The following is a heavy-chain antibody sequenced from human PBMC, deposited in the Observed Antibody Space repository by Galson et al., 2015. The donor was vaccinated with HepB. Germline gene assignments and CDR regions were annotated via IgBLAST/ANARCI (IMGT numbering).Heavy chain of an antibody. CDR2: ISAYNGNT. V-gene: IGHV1-18*01. CDR3: ARGYSSSWYLLSFADYYGMDV. D-gene: IGHD6-13*01. J-gene: IGHJ6*02. CDR1: GYTFTSYG. Sequence: SVKVSCKASGYTFTSYGISWVRQAPGQGLEWMGWISAYNGNTNYAQKLQGRVTMTTDTSTSTAYMELRSLRSDDTAVYYCARGYSSSWYLLSFADYYGMDVWGQGTTVTVSS.